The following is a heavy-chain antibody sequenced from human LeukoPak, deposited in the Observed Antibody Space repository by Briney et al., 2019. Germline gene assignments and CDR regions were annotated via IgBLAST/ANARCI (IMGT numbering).Heavy chain of an antibody. V-gene: IGHV1-69*05. CDR3: ARDFSDGSGYYSY. D-gene: IGHD3-22*01. CDR2: IIPIFGTA. J-gene: IGHJ4*02. Sequence: ASVQVSCKASGGTFSIYAISWVRPAPGQGLEWMGGIIPIFGTANYAQKFQGRVTITTDESTSTAYMELSSLRSEDTAVYYCARDFSDGSGYYSYWGQGTLVTVSS. CDR1: GGTFSIYA.